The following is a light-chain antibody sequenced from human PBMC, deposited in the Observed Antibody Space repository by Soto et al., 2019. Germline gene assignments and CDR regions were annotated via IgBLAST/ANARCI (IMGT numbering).Light chain of an antibody. CDR2: AES. CDR3: QQSYSTSFT. Sequence: MTQSPATLSASLGDRVTITCRASQSISSYLNWYQQKPGKAPKIMIYAESSLQSGVPSRFSGSGSGTDLTLTISSLQPEDFATYYCQQSYSTSFTCGQGTRLEIK. J-gene: IGKJ5*01. V-gene: IGKV1-39*01. CDR1: QSISSY.